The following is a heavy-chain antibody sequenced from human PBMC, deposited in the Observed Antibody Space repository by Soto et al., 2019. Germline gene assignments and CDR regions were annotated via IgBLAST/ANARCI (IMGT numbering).Heavy chain of an antibody. CDR3: ARDSSGWYGNFDY. Sequence: GGSLRLSCAASGFTFSSYAMHWVRQAPGKGLEWVAVISYDGSNKYYADSVKGRFTISRDNSKNTLYLQMNSLRAEDTAVYYCARDSSGWYGNFDYWGQGTLVTVSS. J-gene: IGHJ4*02. CDR2: ISYDGSNK. D-gene: IGHD6-19*01. CDR1: GFTFSSYA. V-gene: IGHV3-30-3*01.